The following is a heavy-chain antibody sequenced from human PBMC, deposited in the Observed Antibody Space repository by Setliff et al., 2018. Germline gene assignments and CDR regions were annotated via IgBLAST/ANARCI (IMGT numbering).Heavy chain of an antibody. CDR3: ARDPGFRSGTWSLDL. J-gene: IGHJ5*02. CDR2: INPDGSIT. V-gene: IGHV3-74*01. Sequence: PGGSLRLSCAAAGLTVTDNYMSWVRQAPGKGLEWVSRINPDGSITNYADSVRGRFTISRDNAKNTLYLQMNSLRAEDTAVYFCARDPGFRSGTWSLDLWGQGAQVTVSS. CDR1: GLTVTDNY. D-gene: IGHD3-10*01.